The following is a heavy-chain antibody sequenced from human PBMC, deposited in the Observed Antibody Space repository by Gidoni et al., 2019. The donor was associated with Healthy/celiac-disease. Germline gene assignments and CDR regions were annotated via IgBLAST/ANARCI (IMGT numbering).Heavy chain of an antibody. CDR1: GYTFTSYY. Sequence: QVQLVQSGAEVKKPGASVKVSCKASGYTFTSYYMHWVRQAPGQGLEWMGIINPSGGSTSYAQKFQGRVTMTRDTSTSTVYMELSSLRSEDTAVYYCARDLGTVDSHYYYYGMDVWGQGTTVTVSS. D-gene: IGHD1-1*01. J-gene: IGHJ6*02. V-gene: IGHV1-46*01. CDR3: ARDLGTVDSHYYYYGMDV. CDR2: INPSGGST.